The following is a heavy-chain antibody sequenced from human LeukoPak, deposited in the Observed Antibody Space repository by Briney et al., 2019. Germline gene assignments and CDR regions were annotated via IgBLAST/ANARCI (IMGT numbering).Heavy chain of an antibody. CDR2: IIPIFGTA. V-gene: IGHV1-69*01. CDR3: ARASGGYYYYYMDV. Sequence: PGGSLRLSCAASGFTFSSYAISWVRQAPGQGLEWMGGIIPIFGTANYAQKFQGRVTITADESTSTAYMELSSLRSEDTAVYYCARASGGYYYYYMDVWGKGTTVTVSS. D-gene: IGHD6-6*01. CDR1: GFTFSSYA. J-gene: IGHJ6*03.